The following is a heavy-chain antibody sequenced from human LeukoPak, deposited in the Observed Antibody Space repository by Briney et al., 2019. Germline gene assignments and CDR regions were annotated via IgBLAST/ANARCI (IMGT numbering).Heavy chain of an antibody. D-gene: IGHD6-13*01. CDR2: IRSKTYGGTT. Sequence: GGSLRLSCSASGFSFGDYALSWLRQAPGKGLECVAFIRSKTYGGTTEYAASVKGRFTISRVDSNSIAYLQMSSLKSEDTAVYYCTRDTFSAGRNYDYYYYMDVWGKGTTVTVSS. V-gene: IGHV3-49*03. CDR3: TRDTFSAGRNYDYYYYMDV. CDR1: GFSFGDYA. J-gene: IGHJ6*03.